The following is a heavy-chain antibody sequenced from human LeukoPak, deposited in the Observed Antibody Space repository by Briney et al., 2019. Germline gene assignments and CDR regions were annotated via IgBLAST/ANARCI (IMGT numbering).Heavy chain of an antibody. V-gene: IGHV1-46*01. D-gene: IGHD1-26*01. Sequence: GASVKVSCKASGYTFTGYYMHWVRQAPGQGLEWMGIINPSGGSTSSAQKFQGRVTMPRDTSTSTVYMELSSLRSEDTAVYYCAREWVSGYYYGMDVWGQGTMVTVSS. J-gene: IGHJ6*02. CDR2: INPSGGST. CDR3: AREWVSGYYYGMDV. CDR1: GYTFTGYY.